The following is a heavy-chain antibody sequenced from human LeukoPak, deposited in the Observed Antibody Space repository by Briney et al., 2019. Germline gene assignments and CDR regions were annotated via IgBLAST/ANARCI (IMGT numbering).Heavy chain of an antibody. V-gene: IGHV4-39*07. CDR2: MHSSGST. Sequence: SETLSLTCTVSGGSISITSYYWGWIRQPPGKGLEWIGSMHSSGSTYYNPSLKSRVTISVDTSKNQFSLKLSSVTSADTAVYYCASTYSSGFASDYWGQGTLVTVPS. D-gene: IGHD6-19*01. CDR3: ASTYSSGFASDY. J-gene: IGHJ4*02. CDR1: GGSISITSYY.